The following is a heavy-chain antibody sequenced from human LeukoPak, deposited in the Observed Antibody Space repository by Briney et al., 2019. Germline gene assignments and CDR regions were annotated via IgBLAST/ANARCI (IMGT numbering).Heavy chain of an antibody. CDR2: ISGSGGST. CDR3: AKDISRIAARLYYFDY. V-gene: IGHV3-23*01. CDR1: GFTFSSYA. J-gene: IGHJ4*02. Sequence: QSGGSLRLSCAASGFTFSSYAMSWVRQAPGKGLEWVSAISGSGGSTYYADSVKGRFTISRDNSKNTLYLQMNSLRAEDTAVYYCAKDISRIAARLYYFDYWGQGTLVTVSS. D-gene: IGHD6-6*01.